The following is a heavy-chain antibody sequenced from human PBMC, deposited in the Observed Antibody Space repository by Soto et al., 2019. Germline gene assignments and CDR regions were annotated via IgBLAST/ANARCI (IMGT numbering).Heavy chain of an antibody. D-gene: IGHD5-18*01. J-gene: IGHJ4*02. CDR1: GGSISAYY. V-gene: IGHV4-39*01. CDR2: IYYSGST. Sequence: PSETLSLTCTVSGGSISAYYWGWVRQPPGKGLEWIGSIYYSGSTSYNPSLKSRVTISVDTSKNQFSLKLSSVTAADTAVYYCARQLSGGYSYGYYFDYWGQGTLVTVSS. CDR3: ARQLSGGYSYGYYFDY.